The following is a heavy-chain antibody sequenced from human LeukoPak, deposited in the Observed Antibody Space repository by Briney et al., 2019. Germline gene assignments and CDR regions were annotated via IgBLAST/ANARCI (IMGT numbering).Heavy chain of an antibody. V-gene: IGHV3-15*01. CDR2: IKSKTNDETT. CDR1: GFTCNNAW. CDR3: TAGTGYSDHDY. Sequence: GGSLRLSCAASGFTCNNAWMSWVRQAPGKGLEWVGRIKSKTNDETTDYAAPVKGRFTISRDDSKNTLYLQMNSLKTEDTAVYYCTAGTGYSDHDYWGQGTLVTVSS. J-gene: IGHJ4*02. D-gene: IGHD5-12*01.